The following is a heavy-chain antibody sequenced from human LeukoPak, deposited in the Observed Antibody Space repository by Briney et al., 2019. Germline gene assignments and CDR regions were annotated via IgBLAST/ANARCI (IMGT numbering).Heavy chain of an antibody. Sequence: GASVKVSCKASAYTFTAYYMHWVRQAPGQGLEGMGWINPNSGGTNYAQKFQGRVTMTRDTSISTAYMELSSLKSDDTAVYYCARGRGGDSSSGYYYFDYWGQGTLVTVSS. CDR1: AYTFTAYY. J-gene: IGHJ4*02. D-gene: IGHD6-13*01. CDR3: ARGRGGDSSSGYYYFDY. CDR2: INPNSGGT. V-gene: IGHV1-2*02.